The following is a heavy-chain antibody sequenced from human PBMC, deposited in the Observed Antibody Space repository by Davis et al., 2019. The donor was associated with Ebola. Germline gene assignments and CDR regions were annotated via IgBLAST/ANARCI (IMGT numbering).Heavy chain of an antibody. V-gene: IGHV3-30-3*01. Sequence: GESLKISCAASGFTFSSYAMHWVRQAPGKGLEWVAVISYDGSNKYYAASVKGRFTISRDNSKNTLYLQMNSLRDEDTAVYYCARVRDGYSNYAFPAFDIWGQGTMVTVSS. CDR1: GFTFSSYA. CDR2: ISYDGSNK. CDR3: ARVRDGYSNYAFPAFDI. J-gene: IGHJ3*02. D-gene: IGHD4-11*01.